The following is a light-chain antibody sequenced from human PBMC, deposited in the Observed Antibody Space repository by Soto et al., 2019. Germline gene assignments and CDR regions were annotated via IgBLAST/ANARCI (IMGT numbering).Light chain of an antibody. CDR3: QHYGFSQWT. CDR1: QTGSHSY. J-gene: IGKJ1*01. CDR2: GVY. V-gene: IGKV3-20*01. Sequence: IVLTQSPGTLSLSPGERATLSCRASQTGSHSYLAWYQHKSGQAPRRLIYGVYSRATGIPARFSGSGSGTEFTLTITRLEPEDSAVYYCQHYGFSQWTFGQGTKVEIK.